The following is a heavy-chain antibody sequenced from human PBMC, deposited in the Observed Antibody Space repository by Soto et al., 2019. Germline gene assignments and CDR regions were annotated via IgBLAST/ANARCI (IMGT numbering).Heavy chain of an antibody. J-gene: IGHJ4*02. Sequence: QVQLQESSPGVVKPSETLSLTCTVSGDSISSNYWSWIPQPRGKGLVRIGFIYYSVSSSYNPSLKSRVTITVDTSKIQFSLKLSPVTAADTAVYCSRRLSGWSVDYWVQGTLVTVAS. CDR3: RRLSGWSVDY. CDR1: GDSISSNY. V-gene: IGHV4-59*08. D-gene: IGHD6-19*01. CDR2: IYYSVSS.